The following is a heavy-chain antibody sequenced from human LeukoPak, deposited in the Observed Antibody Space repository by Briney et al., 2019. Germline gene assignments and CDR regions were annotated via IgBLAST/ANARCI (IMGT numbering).Heavy chain of an antibody. D-gene: IGHD6-13*01. CDR2: ISYDGSNK. CDR1: GFTFNNYG. Sequence: GRSLRLSCVASGFTFNNYGMHWVRQAPSKGLEWVAVISYDGSNKYNADSVKGRFTISRDNTKNTLYLQMNSLRAEDTAIYYCAIFPPGYTSSWYGDYWGQGTLVTVSS. V-gene: IGHV3-30*03. J-gene: IGHJ4*02. CDR3: AIFPPGYTSSWYGDY.